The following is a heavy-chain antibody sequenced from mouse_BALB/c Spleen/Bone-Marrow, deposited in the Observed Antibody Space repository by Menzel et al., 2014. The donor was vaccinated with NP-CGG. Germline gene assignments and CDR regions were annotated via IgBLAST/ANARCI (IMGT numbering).Heavy chain of an antibody. Sequence: EVKLVESGGGLVQPGGSLRLSRATSGFTFSDFYMEWVRQPPGKRLEWIAASRNKANDYTTEYSASVKARFIVSRDTSQSILYLQMNALRAEDTAIYYCARDPRWVLAMDYWGQGTSVTVSS. J-gene: IGHJ4*01. CDR1: GFTFSDFY. CDR3: ARDPRWVLAMDY. D-gene: IGHD2-3*01. V-gene: IGHV7-1*02. CDR2: SRNKANDYTT.